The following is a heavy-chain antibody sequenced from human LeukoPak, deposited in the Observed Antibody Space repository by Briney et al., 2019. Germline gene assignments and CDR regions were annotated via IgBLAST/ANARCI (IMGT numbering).Heavy chain of an antibody. V-gene: IGHV3-48*01. CDR3: AKDLRWLQSFDY. D-gene: IGHD5-24*01. CDR2: ISSGSGTI. CDR1: GFTFSTYS. Sequence: PGGSLRLSCAASGFTFSTYSMNWVRQAPGKGLEWVSYISSGSGTIYYADSVKGRFTISRDNAKNSLYLQMNSLRAEDTAVYYCAKDLRWLQSFDYWGQGTLVTVSS. J-gene: IGHJ4*02.